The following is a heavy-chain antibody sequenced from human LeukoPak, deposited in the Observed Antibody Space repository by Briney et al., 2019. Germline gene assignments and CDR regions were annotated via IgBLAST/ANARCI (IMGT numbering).Heavy chain of an antibody. CDR1: GASISTYY. Sequence: SETLSLTCTVSGASISTYYWSWIRQPPGKGLEWIGEINHSGSTNYNPSLKSRVTISVDTSKNQFSLKLSSVTAADTAVYYCARRRAFDIWGQGTMVTVSS. J-gene: IGHJ3*02. V-gene: IGHV4-34*01. CDR2: INHSGST. CDR3: ARRRAFDI.